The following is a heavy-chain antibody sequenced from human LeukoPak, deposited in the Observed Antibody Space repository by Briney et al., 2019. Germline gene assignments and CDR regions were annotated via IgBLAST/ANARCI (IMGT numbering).Heavy chain of an antibody. CDR1: GGTFSSYA. CDR2: IIPIFGTA. Sequence: ASVKVSCKASGGTFSSYAISWGRRPPEKGLKGMGGIIPIFGTANYAQKFQGRVTITTDESTSTAYMELSSLRSEDTAVYYCARLPTGYSSSWEAPWGQGTLVTVSS. J-gene: IGHJ5*02. V-gene: IGHV1-69*05. D-gene: IGHD6-13*01. CDR3: ARLPTGYSSSWEAP.